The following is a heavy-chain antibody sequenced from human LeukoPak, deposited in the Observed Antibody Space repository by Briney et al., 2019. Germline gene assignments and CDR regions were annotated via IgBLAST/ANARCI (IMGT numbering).Heavy chain of an antibody. CDR2: IYSTGST. J-gene: IGHJ5*02. CDR1: GGSISSYY. Sequence: KSSETLSLTCTVSGGSISSYYWSWIRQPAGKGLEWIGRIYSTGSTSYNPSLTSRVTISRDTSKNQFSLNLSSVTAADTAVYYCAKDWSIFGARDWFDPWGQGILVTVSS. CDR3: AKDWSIFGARDWFDP. V-gene: IGHV4-4*07. D-gene: IGHD3-3*01.